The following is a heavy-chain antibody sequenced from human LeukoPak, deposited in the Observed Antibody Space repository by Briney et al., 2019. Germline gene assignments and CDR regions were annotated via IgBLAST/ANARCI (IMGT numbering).Heavy chain of an antibody. CDR1: GFTFSSYA. Sequence: GGSLRLSCAASGFTFSSYAMSWVRQAPGKGLEWVSAISGSGGSTYYADSVKGRFTISRDNSKNTLYLQMNSLRAEDTAFYYCAKDGRWLQLEYYFDYWGQGTLVTVSS. D-gene: IGHD5-24*01. J-gene: IGHJ4*02. V-gene: IGHV3-23*01. CDR2: ISGSGGST. CDR3: AKDGRWLQLEYYFDY.